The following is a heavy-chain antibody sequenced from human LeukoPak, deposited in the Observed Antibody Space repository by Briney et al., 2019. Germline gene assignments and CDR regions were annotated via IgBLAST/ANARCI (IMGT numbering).Heavy chain of an antibody. V-gene: IGHV3-74*01. J-gene: IGHJ4*02. Sequence: GGSLRLSCAASGFTFSSYWMQWVRQAPGKGLVWVSRINSDGSSASYADSVKGRFTISRDNAKNTLYLQMSSLRAEDTALYYCARYGDDLDCWGLGTLVTVSS. CDR2: INSDGSSA. D-gene: IGHD4-17*01. CDR1: GFTFSSYW. CDR3: ARYGDDLDC.